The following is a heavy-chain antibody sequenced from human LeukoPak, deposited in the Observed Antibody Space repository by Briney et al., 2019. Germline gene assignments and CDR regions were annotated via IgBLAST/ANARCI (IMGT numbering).Heavy chain of an antibody. CDR2: INTNTGNP. Sequence: ASVKVSCTASGYTFTSSAMNWVRQAPGQGLEYMGWINTNTGNPTYAQGFTGRFAFSLDTSVSTAYLQISSLKTEDGAVYYCARDEGITKPFVDWGQGTLVTVSS. D-gene: IGHD1-14*01. J-gene: IGHJ4*02. V-gene: IGHV7-4-1*02. CDR1: GYTFTSSA. CDR3: ARDEGITKPFVD.